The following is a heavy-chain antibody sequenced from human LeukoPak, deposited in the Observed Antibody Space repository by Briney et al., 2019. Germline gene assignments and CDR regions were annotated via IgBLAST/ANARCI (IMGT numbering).Heavy chain of an antibody. CDR1: GFTFSSDL. D-gene: IGHD4-11*01. CDR2: IWPDGSEK. V-gene: IGHV3-7*03. J-gene: IGHJ4*02. Sequence: GGSLRLSCAASGFTFSSDLMSWVRPAPGKGLEWVATIWPDGSEKRYVDSLKGRFTISRDNAKNSLYLQMNSLRAEDTAVYYCAKLRGTVTTWDYWGLGTLVTVSS. CDR3: AKLRGTVTTWDY.